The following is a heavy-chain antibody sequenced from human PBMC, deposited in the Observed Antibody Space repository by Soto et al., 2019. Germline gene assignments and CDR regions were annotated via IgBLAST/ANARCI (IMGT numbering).Heavy chain of an antibody. D-gene: IGHD6-19*01. CDR2: IGTAGDT. CDR3: ARGQVAVAYKYYYYGMDV. J-gene: IGHJ6*02. V-gene: IGHV3-13*01. CDR1: GFTFSSYD. Sequence: GGSLRLSCAASGFTFSSYDMHWVRQATGKGLEWVSAIGTAGDTYYPGSVKGRFTISRENAKNSLYLQMNSLRAEDTAVYYCARGQVAVAYKYYYYGMDVWGQGTTVTVSS.